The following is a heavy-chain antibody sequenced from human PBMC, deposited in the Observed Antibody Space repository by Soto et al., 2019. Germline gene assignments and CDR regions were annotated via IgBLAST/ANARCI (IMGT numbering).Heavy chain of an antibody. J-gene: IGHJ4*02. D-gene: IGHD5-18*01. Sequence: GGSLRLSCAASGFTFSSYGMHWVRQAPGKGLEWVAVISYDGSNKYYADSVKGRFTISRDNSKNTLYLQMNSLRAEDTAVYYCANYGGYSHADYFDYWGQGTLVTVSS. CDR1: GFTFSSYG. CDR2: ISYDGSNK. V-gene: IGHV3-30*18. CDR3: ANYGGYSHADYFDY.